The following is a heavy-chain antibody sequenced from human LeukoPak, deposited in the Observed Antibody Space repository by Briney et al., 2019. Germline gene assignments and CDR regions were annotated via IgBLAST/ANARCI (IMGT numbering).Heavy chain of an antibody. D-gene: IGHD3-3*01. J-gene: IGHJ4*02. CDR2: ISGSGGST. Sequence: QPGGSLRLSCAASGFTFSSYAMSWVRRAPGKGLEWASAISGSGGSTYYADSVKGRFTISRDNSKNTLYLQMNSLRAEDTAVYYCAKGDFWSGYYPMHFDYWGQGTLVTVSS. V-gene: IGHV3-23*01. CDR1: GFTFSSYA. CDR3: AKGDFWSGYYPMHFDY.